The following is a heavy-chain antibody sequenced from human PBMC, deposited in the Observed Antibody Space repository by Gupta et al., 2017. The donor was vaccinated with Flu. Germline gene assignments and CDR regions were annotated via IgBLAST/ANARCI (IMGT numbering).Heavy chain of an antibody. J-gene: IGHJ4*02. Sequence: QLQLQESGPGLVKPSETLSLICTVSGGSISDTSYYWGWIRQPPGKGLEWIGNVGYSGNTFYNPSLKSRVTISVDTSKNQFSLKLSSVTAADTAVYYCARRITYGKTFDYWGQVSLVTVS. CDR2: VGYSGNT. D-gene: IGHD2/OR15-2a*01. CDR1: GGSISDTSYY. V-gene: IGHV4-39*01. CDR3: ARRITYGKTFDY.